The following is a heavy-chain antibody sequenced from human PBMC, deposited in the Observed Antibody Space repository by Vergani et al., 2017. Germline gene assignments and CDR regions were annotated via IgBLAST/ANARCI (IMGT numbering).Heavy chain of an antibody. Sequence: QVQLVQSGAEVKKPGSSVKVSCKASGGTFSSYAISWVRQAPGQGLEWMGRIIPIFGTANYAQKFQGRVTITADKSTSTAYMELSSLRSEDTAVYYCAHANSTYNWNYVGYAFDIWGQGTMVTVSS. J-gene: IGHJ3*02. V-gene: IGHV1-69*06. CDR3: AHANSTYNWNYVGYAFDI. CDR2: IIPIFGTA. CDR1: GGTFSSYA. D-gene: IGHD1-7*01.